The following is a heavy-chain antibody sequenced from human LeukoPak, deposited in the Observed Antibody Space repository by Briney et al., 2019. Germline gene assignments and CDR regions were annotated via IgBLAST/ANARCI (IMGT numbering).Heavy chain of an antibody. CDR1: GGTLTGYT. V-gene: IGHV1-69*13. CDR3: ARGDYGDYSHGA. J-gene: IGHJ4*02. D-gene: IGHD4-17*01. CDR2: IIPYFGTP. Sequence: SVKVSCKASGGTLTGYTITWVRQAPGQGLEWMGRIIPYFGTPNYAQKFQGRVTITADESTSTASMELSSLRSEDTAVYYCARGDYGDYSHGAWGQGTLVTVSS.